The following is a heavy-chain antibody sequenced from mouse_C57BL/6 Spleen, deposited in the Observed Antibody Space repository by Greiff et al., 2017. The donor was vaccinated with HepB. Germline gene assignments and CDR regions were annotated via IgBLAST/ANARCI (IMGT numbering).Heavy chain of an antibody. V-gene: IGHV1-77*01. Sequence: VQLQQSVAELVKPGPSVKISCKASGYTFTDYYINWVKQRPGQGLAWLGKIGPGSGSTYYNETFKGKATLTADNSSSTAYMQLISLTSEDSAVSLCTRRGYYINSYYYAMDFWGQGTAVTVSS. CDR2: IGPGSGST. J-gene: IGHJ4*01. CDR3: TRRGYYINSYYYAMDF. CDR1: GYTFTDYY. D-gene: IGHD2-5*01.